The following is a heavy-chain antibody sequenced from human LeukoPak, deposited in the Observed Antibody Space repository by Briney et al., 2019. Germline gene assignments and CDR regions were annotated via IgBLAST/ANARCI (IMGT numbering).Heavy chain of an antibody. Sequence: ASVKVSCKASGYTFTSYDINWVRQATGQGLEWMGWMNPNSGNTGYAQKFQGRVTMTRNTSISTTYMELSSLRSEDTAVYYCARADSSGYYYYYYYGMDVWGQGTTVTVSS. V-gene: IGHV1-8*01. J-gene: IGHJ6*02. CDR1: GYTFTSYD. CDR3: ARADSSGYYYYYYYGMDV. CDR2: MNPNSGNT. D-gene: IGHD3-22*01.